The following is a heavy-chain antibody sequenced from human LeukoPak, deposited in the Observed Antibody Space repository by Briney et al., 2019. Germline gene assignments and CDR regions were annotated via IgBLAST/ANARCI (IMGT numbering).Heavy chain of an antibody. D-gene: IGHD3-10*02. CDR2: IYSGGST. V-gene: IGHV3-66*01. Sequence: PGGSLRLSCAASGFTVSSNYMSWVRQAPGKGLEWVSVIYSGGSTYYADSVKGRFTISRDNSKNTLYLQMNSLRAEDTAVYYCARASRTRTMFDAFDIWGQGTMVTVSS. CDR3: ARASRTRTMFDAFDI. CDR1: GFTVSSNY. J-gene: IGHJ3*02.